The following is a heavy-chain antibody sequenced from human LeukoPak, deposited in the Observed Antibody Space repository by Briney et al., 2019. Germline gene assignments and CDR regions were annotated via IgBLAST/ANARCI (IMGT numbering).Heavy chain of an antibody. V-gene: IGHV4-61*01. Sequence: PSETLSLTCTVSGGSVSSGSYYWSWIRQPPGKGLEWIGYIYYSGSTYYNPSLKSRVTISVDTSKNQFSLKLSSVTAADTAVYYCARDTSEVVPGAFDIWGQGTMVTVSS. CDR3: ARDTSEVVPGAFDI. J-gene: IGHJ3*02. CDR1: GGSVSSGSYY. D-gene: IGHD2-21*01. CDR2: IYYSGST.